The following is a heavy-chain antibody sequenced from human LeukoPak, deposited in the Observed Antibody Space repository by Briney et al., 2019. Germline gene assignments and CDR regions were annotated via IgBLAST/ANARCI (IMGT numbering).Heavy chain of an antibody. CDR1: GGSISSSSYY. CDR3: ARGVGMTTVTTIFGKSYYMDV. CDR2: INHSGST. J-gene: IGHJ6*03. Sequence: SETLSLTCTVSGGSISSSSYYWSWIRQPPGKGLEWIGEINHSGSTNYNPSLKSRVTISVDTSKNQFSLKLSSVTAADTAVYYCARGVGMTTVTTIFGKSYYMDVWGRGTTVTVSS. V-gene: IGHV4-39*07. D-gene: IGHD4-17*01.